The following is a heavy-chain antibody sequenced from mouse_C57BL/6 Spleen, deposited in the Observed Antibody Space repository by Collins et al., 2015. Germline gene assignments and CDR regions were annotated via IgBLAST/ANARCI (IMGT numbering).Heavy chain of an antibody. V-gene: IGHV1-50*01. J-gene: IGHJ4*01. Sequence: QVQLQQPGAELVKPGASVKLSCKASGYTFTSYWMQWVKQRPGQGLEWIGEIDPSDSYTNYNQKFKGKATLTVDTSPSTAYMQLSSLTSEDSAVYYCAIYYDYGEGAMDYWGQGTSVTVSS. D-gene: IGHD2-4*01. CDR1: GYTFTSYW. CDR3: AIYYDYGEGAMDY. CDR2: IDPSDSYT.